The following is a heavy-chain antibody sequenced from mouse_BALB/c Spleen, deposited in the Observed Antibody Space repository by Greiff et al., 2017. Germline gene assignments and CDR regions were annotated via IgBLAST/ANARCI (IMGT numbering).Heavy chain of an antibody. CDR1: GFTFSSYA. CDR2: ISSGGSYT. J-gene: IGHJ4*01. D-gene: IGHD1-1*02. V-gene: IGHV5-9-4*01. CDR3: AREGYGGMDY. Sequence: DVKLVESGGGLVKPGGSLKLSCAASGFTFSSYAMSWVRQSPEKRLEWVAEISSGGSYTYYPDTVTGRFTISRDNAKNTLYLEMSSLRSEDTAMYYCAREGYGGMDYWGQGTSVTVSS.